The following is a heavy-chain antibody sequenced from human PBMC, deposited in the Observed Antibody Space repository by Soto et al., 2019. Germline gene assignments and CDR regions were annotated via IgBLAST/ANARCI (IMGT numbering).Heavy chain of an antibody. V-gene: IGHV3-23*01. CDR2: LSGSGHGA. Sequence: GGSLRLSCAASGLSLSDYAMSWVRQAPGKGLEWVSALSGSGHGAYYADSVKGRFTISRDISTDTLFLQMNSLRADDTAVYYCAKNLFSMTPNYWGQGTLVTVSS. CDR3: AKNLFSMTPNY. CDR1: GLSLSDYA. J-gene: IGHJ4*02. D-gene: IGHD2-21*02.